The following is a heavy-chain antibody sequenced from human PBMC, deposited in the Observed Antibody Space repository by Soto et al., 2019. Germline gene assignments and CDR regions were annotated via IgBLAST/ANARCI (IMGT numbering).Heavy chain of an antibody. CDR1: GGSISSYY. CDR2: IYYSGST. V-gene: IGHV4-59*01. D-gene: IGHD4-4*01. CDR3: ARDGYTVTPNYYYGMDV. J-gene: IGHJ6*02. Sequence: SETLSVTCTVSGGSISSYYWSWSRQPPWKGLEWIGYIYYSGSTNYNPSLKSRVTISVDTSKNQFSLRLSSVTAADTAVYYCARDGYTVTPNYYYGMDVWGQGTTVTVS.